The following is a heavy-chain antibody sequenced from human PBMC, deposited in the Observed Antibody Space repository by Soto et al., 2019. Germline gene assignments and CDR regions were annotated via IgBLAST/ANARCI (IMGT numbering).Heavy chain of an antibody. CDR1: GYTFTSYG. D-gene: IGHD3-9*01. J-gene: IGHJ4*02. CDR2: ISAYNGNT. V-gene: IGHV1-18*01. CDR3: ARVGGYDILTGFAPEIYDY. Sequence: GASVKVSCKASGYTFTSYGISWVRQAPGQGLEWMGWISAYNGNTNYAQKLQGRVTMTTDTSTSTAYMELRSLRSDNTAVYYCARVGGYDILTGFAPEIYDYWGQGTLVTVSS.